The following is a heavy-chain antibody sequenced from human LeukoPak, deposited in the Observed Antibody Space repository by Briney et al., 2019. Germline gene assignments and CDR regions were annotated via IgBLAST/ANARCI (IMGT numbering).Heavy chain of an antibody. D-gene: IGHD3-16*02. CDR1: GGSFSGYY. J-gene: IGHJ4*02. CDR2: INHSGST. Sequence: SETLSLTCAVYGGSFSGYYWGWIRQPPGKGLEWIGEINHSGSTNYNPSLKSRVTISVDTSKNQFSLKLSSVTAADTAVYYCARGLAFRPYDYVWGSYRYTETFDYWGQGTLVTVSS. CDR3: ARGLAFRPYDYVWGSYRYTETFDY. V-gene: IGHV4-34*01.